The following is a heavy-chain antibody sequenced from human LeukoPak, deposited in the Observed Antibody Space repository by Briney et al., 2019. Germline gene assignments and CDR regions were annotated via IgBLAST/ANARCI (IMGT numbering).Heavy chain of an antibody. CDR2: IIPIFGTA. V-gene: IGHV1-69*05. Sequence: GSSVKVSCKASGGTFSSYAISWVRQAPGQGLEWMGGIIPIFGTANYAQKFQGRVTITTDESTSTAYMELSSLRSGDTAVYYCARGIAAAGIGSWFDPWGQGTLVTVSS. CDR1: GGTFSSYA. CDR3: ARGIAAAGIGSWFDP. D-gene: IGHD6-13*01. J-gene: IGHJ5*02.